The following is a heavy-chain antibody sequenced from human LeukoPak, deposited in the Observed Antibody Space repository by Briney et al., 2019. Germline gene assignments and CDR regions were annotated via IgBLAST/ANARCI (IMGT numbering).Heavy chain of an antibody. V-gene: IGHV1-24*01. CDR1: GYTLTELS. CDR3: ATIHTADSSGYYFDY. CDR2: FDPEDGET. Sequence: VASVKVSCKVSGYTLTELSMHWVRQAPGKGLEWMGGFDPEDGETIYAQKFQGRVTMTEDTSTDTAYMELSSLRSEDTAVYYCATIHTADSSGYYFDYWGQGTLVTVSS. D-gene: IGHD3-22*01. J-gene: IGHJ4*02.